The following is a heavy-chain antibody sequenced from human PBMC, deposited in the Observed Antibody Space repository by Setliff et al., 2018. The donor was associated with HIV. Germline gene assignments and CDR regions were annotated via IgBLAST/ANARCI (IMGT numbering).Heavy chain of an antibody. D-gene: IGHD6-19*01. V-gene: IGHV4-4*07. CDR3: ARGDWYDFFDY. CDR1: GGSISSYY. CDR2: FYTSGST. J-gene: IGHJ4*02. Sequence: PSETLSLTCIVSGGSISSYYWSWIRQPAGKGLEWIGRFYTSGSTNYSPSLKSRVTMSVDTSKNQFSLKLSSVTAADTAVYYCARGDWYDFFDYWGQGTLVTVSS.